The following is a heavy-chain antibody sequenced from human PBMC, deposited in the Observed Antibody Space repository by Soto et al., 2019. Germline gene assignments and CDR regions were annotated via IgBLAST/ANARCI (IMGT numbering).Heavy chain of an antibody. Sequence: SETLSLTCTVSGGSISSYYWSWIRQPPGKGLEWIGYIYYSGSTNYNPSLKSRVTISVDTSKNQFSLKLSSVTAADTAVYYCAISVMNYAFDIWGQGTMVTVSS. D-gene: IGHD3-16*01. CDR3: AISVMNYAFDI. V-gene: IGHV4-59*12. J-gene: IGHJ3*02. CDR2: IYYSGST. CDR1: GGSISSYY.